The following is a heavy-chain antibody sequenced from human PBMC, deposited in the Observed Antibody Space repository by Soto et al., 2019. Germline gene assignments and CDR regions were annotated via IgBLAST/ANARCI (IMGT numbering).Heavy chain of an antibody. V-gene: IGHV1-3*01. J-gene: IGHJ6*03. CDR3: ASGGDILTVSPPGGYYYCMDV. D-gene: IGHD3-9*01. Sequence: QVQLVQSGAEVKKPGASVKVSCKASGYTFTSYAMHWVRQAPGQRLEWMGWINAGNGNTKYSQTFQGRVTITRDTSASTAYMELSSMRSADTAVYYCASGGDILTVSPPGGYYYCMDVWGKGTTVTVSS. CDR1: GYTFTSYA. CDR2: INAGNGNT.